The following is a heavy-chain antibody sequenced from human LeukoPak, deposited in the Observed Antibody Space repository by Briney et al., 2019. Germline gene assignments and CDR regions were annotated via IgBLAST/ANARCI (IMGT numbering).Heavy chain of an antibody. J-gene: IGHJ4*02. V-gene: IGHV5-51*01. D-gene: IGHD3-22*01. Sequence: GESLKISCKGSGYIFTGYWIGWVRQMPGKGLEWMGIIYPGDSDTRYSPSFQGQVTISADKSISTAYLQWSSLKASDTAMYYCARRGSYYDSSGYKPRYYYFDYWGQGTLVTVSS. CDR1: GYIFTGYW. CDR2: IYPGDSDT. CDR3: ARRGSYYDSSGYKPRYYYFDY.